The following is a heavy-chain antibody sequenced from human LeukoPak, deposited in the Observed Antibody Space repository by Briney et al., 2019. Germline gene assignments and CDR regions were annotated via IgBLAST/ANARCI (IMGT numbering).Heavy chain of an antibody. V-gene: IGHV3-11*05. CDR2: ISSSSSYT. J-gene: IGHJ4*02. CDR1: GFTFSNAW. CDR3: ARDPGYSYGDY. Sequence: GGSLRLSCAASGFTFSNAWMSWIRQAPGKGLEWVSYISSSSSYTNYADSVKGRFTISRDNAKNSLYLQMNSLRAEDTAVYYCARDPGYSYGDYWGQGTLVTVSS. D-gene: IGHD5-18*01.